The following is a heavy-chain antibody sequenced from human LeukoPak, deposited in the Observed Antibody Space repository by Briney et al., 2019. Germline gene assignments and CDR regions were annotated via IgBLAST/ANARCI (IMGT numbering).Heavy chain of an antibody. J-gene: IGHJ4*02. CDR3: ARLSNHWLARKYFDY. Sequence: SETLSLTCSVSGGSISSSSYYWGWIRQPPGKGLEWIGSIAYSGRTYYNEYLKSRVTISVATSKNQFSLKVSSVTAADTAVYYCARLSNHWLARKYFDYWGQGTLVTVSS. D-gene: IGHD6-19*01. V-gene: IGHV4-39*01. CDR1: GGSISSSSYY. CDR2: IAYSGRT.